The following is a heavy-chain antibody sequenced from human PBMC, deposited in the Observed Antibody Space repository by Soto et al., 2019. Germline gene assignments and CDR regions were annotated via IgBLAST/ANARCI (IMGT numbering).Heavy chain of an antibody. CDR2: IRSKANSYAT. J-gene: IGHJ6*02. V-gene: IGHV3-73*01. D-gene: IGHD1-1*01. CDR3: NSRIHVTTGYYGMDV. CDR1: GFTFSGSA. Sequence: GGSLRLSCAASGFTFSGSAMHWVRQASGKGLEWVGRIRSKANSYATAYAASVKGRFTISRDDSKNTAYLQMNSLKTEDTAVYYCNSRIHVTTGYYGMDVWGQGTTVTVYS.